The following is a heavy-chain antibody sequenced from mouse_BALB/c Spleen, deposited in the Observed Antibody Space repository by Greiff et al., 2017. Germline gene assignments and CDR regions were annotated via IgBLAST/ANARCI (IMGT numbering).Heavy chain of an antibody. J-gene: IGHJ4*01. D-gene: IGHD2-1*01. CDR1: GYTFTDYW. CDR2: IDTSDSYT. Sequence: QVQLQQPGAELVMPGASVKMSCKASGYTFTDYWMHWVKQRPGQGLEWIGAIDTSDSYTSYNQKFKGKATLTVDESSSTAYMQLSSLTSEDSAVYYCARGGGNYVGAMDYWGQGTSVTVSS. V-gene: IGHV1-69*01. CDR3: ARGGGNYVGAMDY.